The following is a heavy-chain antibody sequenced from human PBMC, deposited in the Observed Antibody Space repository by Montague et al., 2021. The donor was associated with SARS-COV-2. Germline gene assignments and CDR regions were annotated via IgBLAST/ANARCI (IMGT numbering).Heavy chain of an antibody. CDR2: IYYSGST. J-gene: IGHJ4*02. Sequence: TLSLTCTVSGWRISSGGHYWNWIRQVPGRGLEWIGSIYYSGSTXYNPSLKGRFSISVDTSRNQLSLKVKSLTAADTAKYFCARGLFYSSQRKGYFEHWGLGTLATVSS. CDR1: GWRISSGGHY. V-gene: IGHV4-31*03. D-gene: IGHD2-21*01. CDR3: ARGLFYSSQRKGYFEH.